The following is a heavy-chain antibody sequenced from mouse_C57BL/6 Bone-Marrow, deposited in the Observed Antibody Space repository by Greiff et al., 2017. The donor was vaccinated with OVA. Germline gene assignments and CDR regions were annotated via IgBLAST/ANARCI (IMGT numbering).Heavy chain of an antibody. Sequence: EVKLVESGGGLVKPGGSLKLSCAASGFTFSDYGMHWVRQAPEKGLEWVAYISSGSSTIYYADTVKGRFTISRDNAKNTLFLQMTSLRSEDTAMYYCARSYYGSRYVGPWFAYWGQGTLVTVSA. J-gene: IGHJ3*01. CDR2: ISSGSSTI. CDR3: ARSYYGSRYVGPWFAY. D-gene: IGHD1-1*01. V-gene: IGHV5-17*01. CDR1: GFTFSDYG.